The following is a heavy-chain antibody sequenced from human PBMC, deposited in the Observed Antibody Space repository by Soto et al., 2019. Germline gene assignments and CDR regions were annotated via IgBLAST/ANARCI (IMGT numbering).Heavy chain of an antibody. Sequence: QVQLVQSGAEVKKPGSSVKVSCKASGGTFSSNSINWVRQAPGQGLEWMGEIIPIFGTANYAQKFQGRVTITADESTSTAYMELSSLRSEDTGVYYCARDGGRNAGGIDYWGQGTRVTASS. CDR1: GGTFSSNS. D-gene: IGHD1-26*01. J-gene: IGHJ4*02. CDR2: IIPIFGTA. CDR3: ARDGGRNAGGIDY. V-gene: IGHV1-69*01.